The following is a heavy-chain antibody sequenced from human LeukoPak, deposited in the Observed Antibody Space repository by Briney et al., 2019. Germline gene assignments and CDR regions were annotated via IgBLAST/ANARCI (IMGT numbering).Heavy chain of an antibody. J-gene: IGHJ6*04. CDR1: GFTFMKYG. CDR2: IWHNGSNK. Sequence: GGSLRLSCGASGFTFMKYGMYWVRQPPGKGLEWVAVIWHNGSNKYYADSVKGRFTMSRDNSKNTLYLQMNSLRVEDTAMYYCAKDLGSRYMDVWGKGTMVTVSS. CDR3: AKDLGSRYMDV. D-gene: IGHD2-15*01. V-gene: IGHV3-33*07.